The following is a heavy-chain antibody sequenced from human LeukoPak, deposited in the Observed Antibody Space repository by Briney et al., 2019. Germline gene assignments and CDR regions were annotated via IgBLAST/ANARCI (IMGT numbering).Heavy chain of an antibody. CDR2: IWYDGSNK. J-gene: IGHJ6*02. CDR3: ARTYCRSTSCYAYYYGMDV. CDR1: GFTFSTYG. V-gene: IGHV3-33*01. D-gene: IGHD2-2*01. Sequence: PGGSLRLSCAASGFTFSTYGMHWVRQAPGKGLEWVALIWYDGSNKYYAESVKGRFTISRDNAKNSLYLQMNSLRAEDTALYYCARTYCRSTSCYAYYYGMDVWGQGTTVTVSS.